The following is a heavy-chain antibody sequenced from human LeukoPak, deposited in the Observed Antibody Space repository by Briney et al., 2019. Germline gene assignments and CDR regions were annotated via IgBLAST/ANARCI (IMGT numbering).Heavy chain of an antibody. CDR2: ISYDGSNK. CDR3: AKSSPNRLDSPQDYYYYYMDV. Sequence: GGSLRLSCAASGFTFSSYAMHWVRQAPGKGLEWVAVISYDGSNKYYADSVKGRFTISRDNSKNTLYLQMKSLRAEDTAVYYCAKSSPNRLDSPQDYYYYYMDVWGKGTTVTVSS. CDR1: GFTFSSYA. V-gene: IGHV3-30-3*02. D-gene: IGHD2-2*03. J-gene: IGHJ6*03.